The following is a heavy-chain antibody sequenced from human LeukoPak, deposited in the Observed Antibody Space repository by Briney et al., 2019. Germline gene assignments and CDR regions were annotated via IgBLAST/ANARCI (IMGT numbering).Heavy chain of an antibody. CDR1: EFTFSSYA. Sequence: GGSLRLSCAASEFTFSSYAMSWVRQAPGKGLEWVSAISGSGGSTYYADSVKGRFTISRDNSKNTLYLQMNSLKAEDTAVYYCAKGFQPKSIAATAWFDPWGQGTLVTVSS. V-gene: IGHV3-23*01. D-gene: IGHD6-6*01. CDR3: AKGFQPKSIAATAWFDP. CDR2: ISGSGGST. J-gene: IGHJ5*02.